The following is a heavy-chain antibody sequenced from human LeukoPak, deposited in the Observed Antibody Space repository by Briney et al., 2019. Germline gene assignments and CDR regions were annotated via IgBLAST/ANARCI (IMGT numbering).Heavy chain of an antibody. D-gene: IGHD5-18*01. CDR3: PRTESGYSYGYAYYYYGMDV. Sequence: ASVKVSCKASGYTFTSYGISWVRQAPGQGLEWMGWISAYNGNTNYAQKLQGRVTMTTDTSTSTAYMELRSLRSDDTAVDYCPRTESGYSYGYAYYYYGMDVWGQGTTVTVS. J-gene: IGHJ6*01. CDR2: ISAYNGNT. CDR1: GYTFTSYG. V-gene: IGHV1-18*01.